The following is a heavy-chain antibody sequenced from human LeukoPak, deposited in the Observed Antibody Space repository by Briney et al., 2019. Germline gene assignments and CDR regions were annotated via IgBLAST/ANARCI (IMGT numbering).Heavy chain of an antibody. V-gene: IGHV1-3*01. J-gene: IGHJ4*02. CDR1: GYTFTSYA. CDR2: INAGNGNT. CDR3: ARRTAVATSGDY. Sequence: ASVKVSCKASGYTFTSYAMHWVRQAPGQRLEWMRWINAGNGNTKYSQKFQGRVTITRDTSASTAYMELSSLRSEDTAVYYCARRTAVATSGDYWGQGTLVTVSS. D-gene: IGHD6-19*01.